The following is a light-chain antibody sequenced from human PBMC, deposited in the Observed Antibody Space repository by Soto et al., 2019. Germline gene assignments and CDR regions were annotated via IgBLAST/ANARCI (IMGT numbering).Light chain of an antibody. CDR2: AAS. V-gene: IGKV1-39*01. J-gene: IGKJ2*01. CDR3: QQTYRFPYT. Sequence: DIQMTQSPSSLSASVGDRVTITCRASHIINRYLNWYQQKPGKAPKFLIYAASDLQSGVPSRFSGSGSGTDFTLTISSLHPEDFASYYCQQTYRFPYTFGQGTRLDIK. CDR1: HIINRY.